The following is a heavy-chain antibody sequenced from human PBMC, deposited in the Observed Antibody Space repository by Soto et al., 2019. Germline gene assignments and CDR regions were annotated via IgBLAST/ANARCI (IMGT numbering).Heavy chain of an antibody. Sequence: QVQLVQSGAEVKKPGASVKVSCKASGYTFTSYAMHWVRQAPGQRLEWMGWINAGNGNTKYSQKFQGRVTITRDTSASTAYMELSSLRSEDTAAYYCARKDVAAASFDYWGQGTLVTVSS. CDR1: GYTFTSYA. CDR3: ARKDVAAASFDY. D-gene: IGHD6-13*01. V-gene: IGHV1-3*01. J-gene: IGHJ4*02. CDR2: INAGNGNT.